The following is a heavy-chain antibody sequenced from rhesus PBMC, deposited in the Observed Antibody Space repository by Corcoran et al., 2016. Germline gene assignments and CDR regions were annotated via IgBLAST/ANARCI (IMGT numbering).Heavy chain of an antibody. CDR1: GYSISSGYG. CDR3: ARDGWPQKYSGSWKRVNYFDY. J-gene: IGHJ4*01. Sequence: QVQLQESGPGLVKPSETLSLTCAVSGYSISSGYGWSWIRQPPGKGLEWIGYIGGSSGSTNYNPPLKSRVTISKDTSKNQFSLKLSSVTAADTAVYYWARDGWPQKYSGSWKRVNYFDYWGQGVLVTVSS. V-gene: IGHV4-127*01. CDR2: IGGSSGST. D-gene: IGHD6-25*01.